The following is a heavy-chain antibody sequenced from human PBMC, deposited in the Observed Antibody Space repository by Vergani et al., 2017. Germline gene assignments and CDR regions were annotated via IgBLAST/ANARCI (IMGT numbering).Heavy chain of an antibody. CDR1: GGSISSYY. J-gene: IGHJ4*02. D-gene: IGHD1-26*01. V-gene: IGHV4-59*01. CDR2: IYYSGST. Sequence: QVQLQESGPGLVKPSETLSLTCTVSGGSISSYYWSWIRQPPGKGLEWIGYIYYSGSTNYNPSLKSRVTISVDTSKNQFSRKLSSVTAADTAVYYCARGPGAWSYYNDYWGQGTLVTVSS. CDR3: ARGPGAWSYYNDY.